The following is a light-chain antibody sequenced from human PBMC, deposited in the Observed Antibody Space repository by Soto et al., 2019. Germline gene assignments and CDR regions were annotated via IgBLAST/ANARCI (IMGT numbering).Light chain of an antibody. CDR1: QSVSSY. Sequence: IVITQSPSAVSVHPTKRASLPCRASQSVSSYLAWYQQKPGQAPRLLISDASTRATGIPARFSGSGSGTDFTLTISRLEPEDFAVYYCQQYGSSPRTFCQGTKVDIK. CDR3: QQYGSSPRT. CDR2: DAS. V-gene: IGKV3-20*01. J-gene: IGKJ1*01.